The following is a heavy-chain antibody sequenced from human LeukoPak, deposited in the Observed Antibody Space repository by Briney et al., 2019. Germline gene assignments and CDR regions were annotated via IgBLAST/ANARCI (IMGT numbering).Heavy chain of an antibody. CDR2: ISSRGDDT. CDR3: AKHRRSTLVTAYFDS. V-gene: IGHV3-23*01. CDR1: GFTFSTLA. J-gene: IGHJ4*02. Sequence: PGGSLRLPCTASGFTFSTLAMSWVRQAPGKGLEWVSSISSRGDDTSYADSVKGRFTISRDNSKNTLYLQLNSLRVDDAAIYYCAKHRRSTLVTAYFDSWGQGTLVTVSS. D-gene: IGHD2-21*02.